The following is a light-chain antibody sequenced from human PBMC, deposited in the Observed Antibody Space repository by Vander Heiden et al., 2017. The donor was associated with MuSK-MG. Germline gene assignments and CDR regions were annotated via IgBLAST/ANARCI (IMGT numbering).Light chain of an antibody. Sequence: QSALTQPPSVSGSPGQSVTISCTGTSSDVGGYNYVSWYQQHPGKAAKLMIYDVSKRPSGVPDRFSGSKSGNTASLTISGRQAEDEADYYCCSYAGSYSRVFGGGTKLTVL. V-gene: IGLV2-11*01. CDR2: DVS. J-gene: IGLJ3*02. CDR1: SSDVGGYNY. CDR3: CSYAGSYSRV.